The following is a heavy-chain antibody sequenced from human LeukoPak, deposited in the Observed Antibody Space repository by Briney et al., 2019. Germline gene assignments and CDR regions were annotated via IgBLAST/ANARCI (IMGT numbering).Heavy chain of an antibody. CDR2: IYHSGYT. D-gene: IGHD5-12*01. V-gene: IGHV4-4*02. Sequence: PSETLSLTCTVSGGSISSRKWWGWVRQPPGKGLEWIGEIYHSGYTNYNPSFKSRVTISEDQSRNQFSLKLTSVTAADTAIYYCAGPQYNSGGYTFDVWGQGTMVSVSS. CDR3: AGPQYNSGGYTFDV. CDR1: GGSISSRKW. J-gene: IGHJ3*01.